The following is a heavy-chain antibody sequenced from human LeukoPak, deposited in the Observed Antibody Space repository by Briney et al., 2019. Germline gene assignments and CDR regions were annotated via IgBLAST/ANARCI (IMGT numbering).Heavy chain of an antibody. V-gene: IGHV3-7*01. CDR1: GFTFSTYW. J-gene: IGHJ4*02. Sequence: PGGSLRLSCAASGFTFSTYWMTWLRQAPGKGREWGANIKQDGSETYYVDSVKGRFPISRDNAKNSLYLQLNSLRAEDTAVYYCARHSGTYFNYWGQGTLVTVSS. CDR3: ARHSGTYFNY. CDR2: IKQDGSET. D-gene: IGHD1-26*01.